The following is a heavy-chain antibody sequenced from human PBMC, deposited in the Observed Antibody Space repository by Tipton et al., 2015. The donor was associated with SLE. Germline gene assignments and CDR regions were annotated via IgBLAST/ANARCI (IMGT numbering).Heavy chain of an antibody. CDR1: GGSISSSSYY. D-gene: IGHD6-13*01. Sequence: TLSLTCTVSGGSISSSSYYWGWIRQPPGKGLEWIGSIYYSGSTYYNPSLKSRVTISVDTSKNQFSLKLSSVTAADTAVYYCARLAAAAPDYFDYWGQGTLVPVSS. CDR3: ARLAAAAPDYFDY. J-gene: IGHJ4*02. V-gene: IGHV4-39*07. CDR2: IYYSGST.